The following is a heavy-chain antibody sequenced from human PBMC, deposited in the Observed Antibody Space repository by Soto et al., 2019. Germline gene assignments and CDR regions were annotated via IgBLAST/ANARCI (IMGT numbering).Heavy chain of an antibody. CDR2: INSDGSSA. V-gene: IGHV3-74*01. D-gene: IGHD1-7*01. CDR1: RFSFSTYV. Sequence: PGGSLRLSCAASRFSFSTYVMSWVRQAPGKGLVWVSRINSDGSSASYADSVKGRFTISRDNAKNTLYLQMNSLRAEDTAVYYCARDTLELLYYFDYWGQGTLVTVSS. J-gene: IGHJ4*02. CDR3: ARDTLELLYYFDY.